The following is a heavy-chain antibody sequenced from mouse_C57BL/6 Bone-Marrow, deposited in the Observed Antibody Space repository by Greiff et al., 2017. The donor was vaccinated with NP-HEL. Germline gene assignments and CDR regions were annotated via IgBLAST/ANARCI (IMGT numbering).Heavy chain of an antibody. J-gene: IGHJ1*03. V-gene: IGHV1-80*01. CDR3: ARGGYYGTRGYWYFDV. CDR2: IYPGDGDT. D-gene: IGHD1-1*01. Sequence: QVQLQQSGAELVKPGASVKISCKASGYAFSSYWMNWVKQRPGKGLEWIGQIYPGDGDTNYNGKFKGKATLTADKSSSTAYMQRSSLTSEDSAVYFCARGGYYGTRGYWYFDVWGTGTTVTVSS. CDR1: GYAFSSYW.